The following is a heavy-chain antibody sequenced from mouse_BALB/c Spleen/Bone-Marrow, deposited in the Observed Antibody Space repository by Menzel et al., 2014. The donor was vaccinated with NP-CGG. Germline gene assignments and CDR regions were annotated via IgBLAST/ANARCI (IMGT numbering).Heavy chain of an antibody. CDR2: IDPANGNT. CDR3: ASYRYAWYFDV. CDR1: GFSIKDTY. J-gene: IGHJ1*01. V-gene: IGHV14-3*02. Sequence: VQLQQPGAELVKPGASVKLSCTASGFSIKDTYMHWVKQRPEQGLEWIGRIDPANGNTKYDPKFQGKATITADTSSNTAYLQLSTLTSEDTAVYYCASYRYAWYFDVWGAGTTVTVSS. D-gene: IGHD2-14*01.